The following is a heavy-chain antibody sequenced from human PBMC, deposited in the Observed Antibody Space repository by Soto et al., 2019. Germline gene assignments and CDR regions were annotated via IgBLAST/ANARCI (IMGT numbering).Heavy chain of an antibody. V-gene: IGHV4-30-2*01. CDR3: AREDYGGNTYGMDV. CDR2: IYHSGST. D-gene: IGHD4-17*01. J-gene: IGHJ6*02. CDR1: GGSISSGGYS. Sequence: QLQLQESGSGLVKHSQTLSLTCAVSGGSISSGGYSWSWIRQPPGKGLEWIGYIYHSGSTYYNPSLKSRVTISVDRSNNQFSLKLSSVTAADTAVYYCAREDYGGNTYGMDVWGQGTTVTVSS.